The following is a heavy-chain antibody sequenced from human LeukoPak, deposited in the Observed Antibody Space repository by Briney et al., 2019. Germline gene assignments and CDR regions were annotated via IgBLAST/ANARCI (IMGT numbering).Heavy chain of an antibody. CDR1: GYTFTSYY. CDR3: ARDPTGGGHTFTFDY. D-gene: IGHD2-15*01. Sequence: ASVKVSCKASGYTFTSYYMHWVRQAPGQGLEWMGIINPSGGSTSYAQKFQGRVTMTRDTSTSTVYMELSSLRSEDTAVYYCARDPTGGGHTFTFDYWGQGTLVTVSS. CDR2: INPSGGST. J-gene: IGHJ4*02. V-gene: IGHV1-46*01.